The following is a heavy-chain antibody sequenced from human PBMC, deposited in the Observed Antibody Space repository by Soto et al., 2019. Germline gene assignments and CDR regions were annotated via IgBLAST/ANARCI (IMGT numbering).Heavy chain of an antibody. CDR3: ARGTVYSSSWYGSDWFDP. CDR1: GVSISSYY. Sequence: SETLSLTCTVSGVSISSYYWSWIRQPPGKGLEWIGYIYYSGSTNYNPSLKSRVTISVDTSKNQFSLKLSSVTAADPAVYYCARGTVYSSSWYGSDWFDPWGQGTLVTVSS. J-gene: IGHJ5*02. CDR2: IYYSGST. D-gene: IGHD6-13*01. V-gene: IGHV4-59*01.